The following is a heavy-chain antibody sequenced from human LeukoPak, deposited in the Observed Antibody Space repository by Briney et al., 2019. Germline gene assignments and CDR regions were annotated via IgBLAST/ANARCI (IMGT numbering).Heavy chain of an antibody. J-gene: IGHJ6*04. CDR1: GFTFSSFG. CDR2: IWYDGINK. Sequence: GGSVRLSCAASGFTFSSFGMHWVRQAPGKGLEWVAVIWYDGINKYYADPVKGRFTISRDNSKNTLYLQMNSLRAEDTAVYYCGYSGGDVWGKGTTVIVSS. CDR3: GYSGGDV. D-gene: IGHD2-15*01. V-gene: IGHV3-33*01.